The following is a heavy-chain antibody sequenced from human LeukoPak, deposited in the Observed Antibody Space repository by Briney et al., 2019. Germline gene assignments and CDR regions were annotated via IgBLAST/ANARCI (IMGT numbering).Heavy chain of an antibody. V-gene: IGHV4-61*01. CDR3: ARSRAFNSGAFDP. J-gene: IGHJ5*02. CDR2: IYNSVNT. CDR1: GASVSSASY. D-gene: IGHD1-26*01. Sequence: SETLSLTCTVSGASVSSASYWTWIRQPPGKGVEWIARIYNSVNTNYNPSLKSRVTISVDASKNQFSLRLNSVTAADTAVYYCARSRAFNSGAFDPWGQGSLVTVSS.